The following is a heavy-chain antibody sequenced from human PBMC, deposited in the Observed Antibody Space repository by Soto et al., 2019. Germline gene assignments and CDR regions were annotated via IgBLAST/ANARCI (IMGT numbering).Heavy chain of an antibody. CDR1: GFTLSSYW. CDR3: ARVSVGAYDFSY. D-gene: IGHD5-12*01. Sequence: EVQLVESGGGLVQPGGSLRLSCAASGFTLSSYWMHWVRRAPGQGLVWVSRINTDGTTTTYADSVKGRFTISRDIAKNTLYLQMNSLRAEDTAVCYCARVSVGAYDFSYWGQGTLVTVSS. J-gene: IGHJ4*02. V-gene: IGHV3-74*01. CDR2: INTDGTTT.